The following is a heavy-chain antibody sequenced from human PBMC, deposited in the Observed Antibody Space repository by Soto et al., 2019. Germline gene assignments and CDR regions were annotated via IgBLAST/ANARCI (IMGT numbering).Heavy chain of an antibody. V-gene: IGHV3-48*02. D-gene: IGHD4-17*01. Sequence: EVQLVESGGGLVQPGGSLRLSCAASGFTFSSYSMNWVRQAPGKGLEWVSYTSSSSSTIYYADSVKGRFTISRDNAKNSLYLQMNSLRDEDTAVYYCARVPGDYRGGPPWYFDLWGRGTLVTVSS. CDR1: GFTFSSYS. CDR3: ARVPGDYRGGPPWYFDL. CDR2: TSSSSSTI. J-gene: IGHJ2*01.